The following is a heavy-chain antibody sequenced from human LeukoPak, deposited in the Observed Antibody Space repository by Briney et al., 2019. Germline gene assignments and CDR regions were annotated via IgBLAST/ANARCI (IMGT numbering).Heavy chain of an antibody. J-gene: IGHJ4*02. V-gene: IGHV3-69-1*01. Sequence: GGSLRLSCAASGFSFTNYWMHWVRQAPGKGLEWVSYISSSSYTNYADSVKGRFTISRDNAKNSLYLQMNSLRAEDTAVYYCARDMVRGDLTDYWGQGTLVTVSS. CDR3: ARDMVRGDLTDY. CDR2: ISSSSYT. CDR1: GFSFTNYW. D-gene: IGHD3-10*01.